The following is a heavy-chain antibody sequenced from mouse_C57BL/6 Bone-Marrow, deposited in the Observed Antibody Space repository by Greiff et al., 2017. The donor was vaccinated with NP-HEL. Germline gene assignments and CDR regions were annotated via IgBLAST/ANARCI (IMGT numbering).Heavy chain of an antibody. Sequence: VQGVESGGGLVKPGGSLKLSCAASGFTFSSYAMSWVRQTPEKRLEWVATISDGGSYTYYPDNVKGRFTISRDNAKNNLYLQMSHLKSEDTAMYYCARSNYSNSYWYCDVWGTGTTVTVSS. J-gene: IGHJ1*03. D-gene: IGHD2-5*01. V-gene: IGHV5-4*01. CDR1: GFTFSSYA. CDR3: ARSNYSNSYWYCDV. CDR2: ISDGGSYT.